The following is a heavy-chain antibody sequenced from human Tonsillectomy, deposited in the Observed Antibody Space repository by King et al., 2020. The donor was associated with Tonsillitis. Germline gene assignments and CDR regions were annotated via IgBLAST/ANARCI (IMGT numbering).Heavy chain of an antibody. CDR3: AKDWARGASGSPAFWFDP. CDR1: GFTFDDYT. Sequence: VQLVESGGVVVQPGGSLRLSCAASGFTFDDYTMHWVRQAPGKGLEWVSLISWDGGSTYYADSVKGRFTISRDNSKNSLYLQMNSLRTEDTALYYCAKDWARGASGSPAFWFDPWGQGTLVTVSS. V-gene: IGHV3-43*01. CDR2: ISWDGGST. D-gene: IGHD3-10*01. J-gene: IGHJ5*02.